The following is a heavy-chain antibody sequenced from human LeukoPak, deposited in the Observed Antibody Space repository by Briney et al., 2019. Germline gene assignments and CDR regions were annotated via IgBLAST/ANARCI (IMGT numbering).Heavy chain of an antibody. J-gene: IGHJ4*02. CDR2: TSDRGDYT. CDR1: GFTFTSYS. Sequence: PGGSLRLSCAASGFTFTSYSMSWVRQAPGKGLEWVSGTSDRGDYTYYADFVKGRFTISRDSSKNTLFLQMNSLRAEDTALYFRARKAQYNGHYPLDYWGQGTLVTVSS. D-gene: IGHD1-7*01. V-gene: IGHV3-23*01. CDR3: ARKAQYNGHYPLDY.